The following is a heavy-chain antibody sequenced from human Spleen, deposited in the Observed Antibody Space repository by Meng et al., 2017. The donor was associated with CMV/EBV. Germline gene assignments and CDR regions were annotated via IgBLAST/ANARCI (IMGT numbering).Heavy chain of an antibody. CDR2: INSGSANI. CDR3: TPDDDNGGNWVH. D-gene: IGHD4-23*01. Sequence: GGSLRLSCVASGFTFRNYGMNWVRQGPGKGLEWVAHINSGSANIGYADSVRGRFTISRDVAGNLLYLQMNSLKTDDTAVYYCTPDDDNGGNWVHWGQGTLVTVSS. J-gene: IGHJ4*02. V-gene: IGHV3-48*04. CDR1: GFTFRNYG.